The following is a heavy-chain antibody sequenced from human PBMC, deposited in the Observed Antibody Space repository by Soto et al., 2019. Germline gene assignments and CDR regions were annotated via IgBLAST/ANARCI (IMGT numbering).Heavy chain of an antibody. Sequence: TLSLTCAVSGGSISSGGYSWSWIRQPPGKGLEWIGYIYHSGSTYYNPSLKSRVTISVDRSKNQFSLKLSSVTAADTAVYYCARVRLQQLDLNWFDPWGQGTLVTVSS. CDR3: ARVRLQQLDLNWFDP. J-gene: IGHJ5*02. V-gene: IGHV4-30-2*01. CDR1: GGSISSGGYS. CDR2: IYHSGST. D-gene: IGHD6-13*01.